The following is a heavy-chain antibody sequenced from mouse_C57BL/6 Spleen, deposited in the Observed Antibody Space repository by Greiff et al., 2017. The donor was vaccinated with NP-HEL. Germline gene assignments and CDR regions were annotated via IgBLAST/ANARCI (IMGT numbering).Heavy chain of an antibody. V-gene: IGHV5-9*01. CDR3: ARQRYDPYFDY. CDR1: GFTFSSYT. CDR2: ISGGGGNT. J-gene: IGHJ2*01. D-gene: IGHD2-3*01. Sequence: EVKLMESGGGLVKPGGSLKLSCAASGFTFSSYTMSWVRQTPEKRLEWVATISGGGGNTYYPDSVKGRFTISRDNAKNTLYLQMSSLRSEDTALYYCARQRYDPYFDYWGQGTTLTVSS.